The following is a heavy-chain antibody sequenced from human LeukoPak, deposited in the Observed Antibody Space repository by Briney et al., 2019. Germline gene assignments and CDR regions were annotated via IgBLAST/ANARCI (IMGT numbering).Heavy chain of an antibody. CDR2: IGGSGGST. D-gene: IGHD1-7*01. CDR1: GFTFSSYA. CDR3: AKGAKLGITGTTAYFDY. V-gene: IGHV3-23*01. J-gene: IGHJ4*02. Sequence: GGSLRLSCAASGFTFSSYAMSWVRQAPGKGLEWVSSIGGSGGSTYYADSVKGRFTISRDNSKNTLYLQMNSLRAEDTAVYYCAKGAKLGITGTTAYFDYWGQGTLVTVSS.